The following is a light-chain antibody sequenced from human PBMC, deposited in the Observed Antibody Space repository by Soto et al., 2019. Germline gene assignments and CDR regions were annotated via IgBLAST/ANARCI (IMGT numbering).Light chain of an antibody. V-gene: IGKV1-27*01. J-gene: IGKJ3*01. CDR2: GAS. CDR3: QKYVSAPYT. CDR1: QDIRNF. Sequence: DIQMTQSPSSVSASVGDRVTITCRASQDIRNFLVWYQQKPGEVPKLLIFGASALQSGVPSRFSGSGSGTHFTLTISSLQPDDFATYYCQKYVSAPYTFGPGTKVDI.